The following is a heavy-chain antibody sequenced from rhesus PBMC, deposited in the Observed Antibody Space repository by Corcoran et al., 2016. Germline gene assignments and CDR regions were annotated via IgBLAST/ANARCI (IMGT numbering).Heavy chain of an antibody. J-gene: IGHJ4*01. CDR2: ISQPSGSNT. CDR1: GFTFSAYW. D-gene: IGHD6-25*01. Sequence: EVKLVESGGGLVQPGGALRLYCVAPGFTFSAYWLAWVCQATGQGLEGVSSISQPSGSNTYYLDPVKGRFTISRDNAKNTLYLQMNSLRAEDTAVYYCARHVGRQLGVDYWGQGVLVTVSS. V-gene: IGHV3-37*01. CDR3: ARHVGRQLGVDY.